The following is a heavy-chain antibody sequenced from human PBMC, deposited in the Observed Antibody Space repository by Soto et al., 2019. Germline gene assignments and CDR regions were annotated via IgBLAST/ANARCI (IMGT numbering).Heavy chain of an antibody. V-gene: IGHV1-2*02. CDR2: INPNSGGT. Sequence: ASVRVSCKASGYTFTGYYMHWVRQAPGQGLEWMGWINPNSGGTNYAQKFQGRVTMTRDTSISTAYMELSRLRSDDTAVYYCARSSWIQLWRYYFDYWRQGTLVTVSS. CDR3: ARSSWIQLWRYYFDY. J-gene: IGHJ4*02. D-gene: IGHD5-18*01. CDR1: GYTFTGYY.